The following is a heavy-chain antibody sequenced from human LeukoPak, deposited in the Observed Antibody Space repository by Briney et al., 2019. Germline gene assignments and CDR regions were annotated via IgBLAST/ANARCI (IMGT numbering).Heavy chain of an antibody. CDR3: VRPDDNSFDF. Sequence: SETLSLTCTVSGYSIRSGDYWGWIRQPPGKGLEWIGNIYHSGSTYYNPSLKSRVIISVDTSKNHFSLKLSSVTAADTAVYYCVRPDDNSFDFWGQGTMVTVSS. CDR2: IYHSGST. CDR1: GYSIRSGDY. D-gene: IGHD3-9*01. J-gene: IGHJ3*01. V-gene: IGHV4-38-2*02.